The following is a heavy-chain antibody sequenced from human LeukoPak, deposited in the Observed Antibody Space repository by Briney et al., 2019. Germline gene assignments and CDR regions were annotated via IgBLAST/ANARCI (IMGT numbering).Heavy chain of an antibody. CDR3: ARDATRGGDNDY. D-gene: IGHD2-21*02. J-gene: IGHJ4*02. CDR2: ISWNSGSI. V-gene: IGHV3-9*01. CDR1: GFTFDDYA. Sequence: GGSLRLSCATSGFTFDDYAIHWVRQAPGKGLEWVSGISWNSGSIGYADSVKGRLTISRDNSKNSLYLQMSSLRADDTAVYYCARDATRGGDNDYWGQGTRVIVSS.